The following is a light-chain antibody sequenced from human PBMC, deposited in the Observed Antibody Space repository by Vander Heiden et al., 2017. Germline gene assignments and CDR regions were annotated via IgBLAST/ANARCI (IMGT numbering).Light chain of an antibody. CDR3: ETGDSNNVV. CDR1: SGHSSDI. CDR2: LEGSGSY. Sequence: QPVLTHSSSASASLGSSVKLTCTLSSGHSSDIIAWHQQQPGKAPRYLMKLEGSGSYNKGSGVPDRFSGSSSGADRYLTIANLQVEDEADYYCETGDSNNVVFGGGTKLTVL. V-gene: IGLV4-60*01. J-gene: IGLJ2*01.